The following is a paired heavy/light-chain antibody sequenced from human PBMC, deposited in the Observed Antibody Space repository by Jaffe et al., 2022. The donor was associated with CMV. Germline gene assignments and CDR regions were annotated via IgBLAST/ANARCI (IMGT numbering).Light chain of an antibody. V-gene: IGLV1-47*01. CDR1: SSNIGSNY. CDR2: KNN. Sequence: QSVLTQPPSASGTPGQRVTISCSGSSSNIGSNYVYWYQQLPGTAPKLLIYKNNQRPSGVPGRFSGSKSGTSASLAISGLRSEDEADYYCAAWDASLSGGEVFGGGTKLTVL. J-gene: IGLJ2*01. CDR3: AAWDASLSGGEV.
Heavy chain of an antibody. D-gene: IGHD1-1*01. Sequence: QLQLQESGPGLVKPAETLSLTCIVSGGSISSSSYYWGWIRQPPGKGLEWIGSIYYSGSIYYNLSLKSRVTISVDTSKNQFSLELNSVTAADTAVYYCARRDNPYARQPLGTFDYWGQGALVTVSS. V-gene: IGHV4-39*01. J-gene: IGHJ4*02. CDR1: GGSISSSSYY. CDR3: ARRDNPYARQPLGTFDY. CDR2: IYYSGSI.